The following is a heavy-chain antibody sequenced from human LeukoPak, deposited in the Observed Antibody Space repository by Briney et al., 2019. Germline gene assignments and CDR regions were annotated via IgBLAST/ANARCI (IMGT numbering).Heavy chain of an antibody. CDR1: GFTFSSYA. CDR2: ISGSGGST. V-gene: IGHV3-23*01. Sequence: GGSLRLSCAASGFTFSSYAMGWVRQAPGKGLEWVSAISGSGGSTYYADSVKGRFTISRDNSKNTLYLQMNSLRAEDTAVYYCAKALLLWFGEFPFDYWGQGTLVTVSS. D-gene: IGHD3-10*01. CDR3: AKALLLWFGEFPFDY. J-gene: IGHJ4*02.